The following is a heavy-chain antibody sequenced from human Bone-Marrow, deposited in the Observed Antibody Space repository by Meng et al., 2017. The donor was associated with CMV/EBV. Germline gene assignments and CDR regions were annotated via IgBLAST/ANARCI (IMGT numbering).Heavy chain of an antibody. D-gene: IGHD6-19*01. CDR2: IYYSGST. CDR1: GGSISSSSYY. Sequence: SETLSLTCAVSGGSISSSSYYWGWIRQPPGKELEWSGSIYYSGSTYYNPSLQSRVTISVDTSKNQFSLKLSSVTAADTAVYYCARGRVAVAGIAPNFDYWGQGTLVTVSS. V-gene: IGHV4-39*01. J-gene: IGHJ4*02. CDR3: ARGRVAVAGIAPNFDY.